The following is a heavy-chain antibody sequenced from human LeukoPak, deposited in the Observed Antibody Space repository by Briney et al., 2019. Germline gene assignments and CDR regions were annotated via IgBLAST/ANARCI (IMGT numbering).Heavy chain of an antibody. CDR3: AHRRVDMAFYYFDY. J-gene: IGHJ4*02. CDR2: IYWDDDK. D-gene: IGHD5-12*01. CDR1: GFSLSTSGVG. Sequence: SGPTLVKPTQTLTLTCTFSGFSLSTSGVGGGWIRQPPGKALEWLALIYWDDDKRYSPSLKSRLTITKDTSKNQVVLTMTNMDPVDTATYYCAHRRVDMAFYYFDYWGQGTLVTVSS. V-gene: IGHV2-5*02.